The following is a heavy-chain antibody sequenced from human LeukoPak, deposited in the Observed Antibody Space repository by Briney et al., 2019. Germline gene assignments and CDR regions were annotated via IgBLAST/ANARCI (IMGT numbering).Heavy chain of an antibody. J-gene: IGHJ6*02. CDR1: GGSISSSSYY. CDR2: IYYSGST. D-gene: IGHD5-12*01. V-gene: IGHV4-39*07. Sequence: SETLSLTCTVSGGSISSSSYYWGWIRQPPGKGLEWIGSIYYSGSTYYNPSLKSRVTISVDTSKNQFSLKLSSVTAADTAVYYCARARWGWGNIVATIRGGPYGMDVWGQGTTVTVSS. CDR3: ARARWGWGNIVATIRGGPYGMDV.